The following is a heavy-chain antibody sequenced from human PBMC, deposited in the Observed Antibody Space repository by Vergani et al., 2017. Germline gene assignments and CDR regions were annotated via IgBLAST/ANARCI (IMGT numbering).Heavy chain of an antibody. Sequence: QVQLVQSGAEVKKPGASVKVSCKASGYTFTSYYMHWVRQAPGQGLEWMGIINPSGGSTSYAQKFQGRVTMTRDTSTSTVYMELSSLRSEETAVYYCARDGLGYCSSTSCYILGGAAGDWFDPWGQGTLVTVSS. CDR2: INPSGGST. J-gene: IGHJ5*02. V-gene: IGHV1-46*01. CDR3: ARDGLGYCSSTSCYILGGAAGDWFDP. CDR1: GYTFTSYY. D-gene: IGHD2-2*02.